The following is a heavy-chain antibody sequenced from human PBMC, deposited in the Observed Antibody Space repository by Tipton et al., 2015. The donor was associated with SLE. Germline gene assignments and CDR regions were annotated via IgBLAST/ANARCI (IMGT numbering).Heavy chain of an antibody. Sequence: TLSLTCVVSGASITTEGYSWSWMRQPPGKGLEWIGYVFHTGSAYYNPSLRSRLTISLDRSNNQFSLKLTSLTAADTAVYYCGRGGSLLSWNYGGHFDLWGRGSLFTVSS. CDR3: GRGGSLLSWNYGGHFDL. CDR2: VFHTGSA. V-gene: IGHV4-30-2*01. J-gene: IGHJ2*01. D-gene: IGHD1-7*01. CDR1: GASITTEGYS.